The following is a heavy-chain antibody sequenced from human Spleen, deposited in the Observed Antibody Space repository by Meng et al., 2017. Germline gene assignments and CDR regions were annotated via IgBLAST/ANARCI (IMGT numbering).Heavy chain of an antibody. CDR3: AKDITAGVDYVLGDSPEKYFQH. CDR1: GFSFDDYA. V-gene: IGHV3-9*01. D-gene: IGHD3-16*01. CDR2: ISWNSGSI. Sequence: SLKISCAASGFSFDDYAMHWVRQAPGKGLEWVSGISWNSGSIGYADSVKGRFTVSRDNAKNSLYLHMNSLRAEDTALYYCAKDITAGVDYVLGDSPEKYFQHWGQGTLVTVSS. J-gene: IGHJ1*01.